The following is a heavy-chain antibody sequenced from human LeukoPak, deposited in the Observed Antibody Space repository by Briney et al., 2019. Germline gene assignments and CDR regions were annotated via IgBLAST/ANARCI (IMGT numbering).Heavy chain of an antibody. Sequence: GGFLRLSCAASGFTFSRYAMHWVRQAPGKGLEWVAVISYDGSNKYYADSVKGRFTISRDNSKNTLFLQMNSLRAEDTAVYYCARERTPQGATRLENWGQGTLVTVSS. V-gene: IGHV3-30-3*01. CDR2: ISYDGSNK. CDR1: GFTFSRYA. J-gene: IGHJ4*02. D-gene: IGHD1-26*01. CDR3: ARERTPQGATRLEN.